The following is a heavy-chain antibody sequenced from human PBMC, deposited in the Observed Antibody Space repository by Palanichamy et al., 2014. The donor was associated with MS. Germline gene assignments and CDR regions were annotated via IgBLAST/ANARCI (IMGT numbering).Heavy chain of an antibody. CDR1: GFTFSNYW. V-gene: IGHV3-7*01. CDR2: IKEDGSDK. CDR3: ARDQNWVADY. D-gene: IGHD7-27*01. J-gene: IGHJ4*02. Sequence: EVRLVGVGGRAWSSRGGPVRLSCEASGFTFSNYWMNWVRQAPGKGLQWVAIIKEDGSDKKYVDSVKGRFTVSRDNAKNSLYLQMNSLRAEDTAVYYCARDQNWVADYWGQGILVTVSS.